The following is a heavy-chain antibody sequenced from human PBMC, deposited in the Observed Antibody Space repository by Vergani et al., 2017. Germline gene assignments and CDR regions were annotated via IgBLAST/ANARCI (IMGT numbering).Heavy chain of an antibody. J-gene: IGHJ4*02. CDR3: AVXIYDYGGSRDFDY. CDR2: FRSKTYGATT. D-gene: IGHD4-23*01. V-gene: IGHV3-49*04. Sequence: EVQLVESGGDLVQPGRSLGLSCQTSGFNFGEYGVSWVRQAPGKGLEWIGFFRSKTYGATTEYAASVRGRFTISRDDSKGIAYLQMSSLKKEDTAVYRCAVXIYDYGGSRDFDYWGQGTLVVVSS. CDR1: GFNFGEYG.